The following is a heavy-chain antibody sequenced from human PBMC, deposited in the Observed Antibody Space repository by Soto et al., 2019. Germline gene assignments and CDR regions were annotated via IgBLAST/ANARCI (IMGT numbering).Heavy chain of an antibody. J-gene: IGHJ4*02. CDR2: IYYSGST. V-gene: IGHV4-39*01. Sequence: QLQLQESGPGLVKPSETLSLTCTVSGGSISSSSYYWGWIRQPPGKGLEWIGSIYYSGSTYYNPSLKSRVTISVDTSKNQFSLKLSSVTAADTVVYYCARPSCSSTSCYADPFDYWGQGTLVTVSS. CDR3: ARPSCSSTSCYADPFDY. D-gene: IGHD2-2*01. CDR1: GGSISSSSYY.